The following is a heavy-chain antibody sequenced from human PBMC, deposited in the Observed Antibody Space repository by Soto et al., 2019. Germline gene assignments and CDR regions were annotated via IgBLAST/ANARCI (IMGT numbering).Heavy chain of an antibody. Sequence: PGGSLRLSCAASGFTFSSCAMGWVRQAPGKGLEWVSVITDSGSNTFYTDSVKGRFTISRDNSENTLYLQMSSLRAEDTAVYYCAKGGITARLSDVWGKGTTVTVSS. CDR1: GFTFSSCA. D-gene: IGHD6-6*01. V-gene: IGHV3-23*01. CDR3: AKGGITARLSDV. CDR2: ITDSGSNT. J-gene: IGHJ6*04.